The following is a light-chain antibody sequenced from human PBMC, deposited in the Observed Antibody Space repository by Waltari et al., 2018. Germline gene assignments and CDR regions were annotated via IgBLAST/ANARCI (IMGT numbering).Light chain of an antibody. V-gene: IGLV1-36*01. CDR3: AAWDDSLNGVV. CDR2: YED. CDR1: NSNIGHNG. J-gene: IGLJ3*02. Sequence: QSVLTQPPSVSEAPKQRVTISCSGSNSNIGHNGFCWYQHLPGKAPKLLIYYEDVVASGVSDRFSGSKSGSSASLAIRGLQSEDEGDYCCAAWDDSLNGVVFGGGTKLTVL.